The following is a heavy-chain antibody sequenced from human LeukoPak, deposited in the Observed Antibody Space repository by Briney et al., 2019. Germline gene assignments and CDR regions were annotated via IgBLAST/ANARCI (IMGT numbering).Heavy chain of an antibody. CDR1: GFTFSSYA. D-gene: IGHD2-2*02. Sequence: GGSLRLSCAASGFTFSSYAMHWVRQAPGKGLEWVAVISNDESNKYYRDSVKGRFTISRDNSKNTLYLQMNNLRADDTAVYYCAREPSYCSSTSCYTNFDYWGQGTLVTVSS. J-gene: IGHJ4*02. V-gene: IGHV3-30*04. CDR3: AREPSYCSSTSCYTNFDY. CDR2: ISNDESNK.